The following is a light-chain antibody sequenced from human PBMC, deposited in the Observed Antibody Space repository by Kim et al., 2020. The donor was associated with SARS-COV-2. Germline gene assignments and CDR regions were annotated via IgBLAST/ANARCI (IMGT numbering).Light chain of an antibody. CDR1: NIVTKN. CDR2: RDT. Sequence: SYELTQPLSVSVALGQTARITCGGNNIVTKNVHWYQQKPGQAPVLVMNRDTNRPSGIPERFSGSNSGNTATLTISRAQAGDEADYYCQVWDSSTWVFGGG. CDR3: QVWDSSTWV. V-gene: IGLV3-9*01. J-gene: IGLJ3*02.